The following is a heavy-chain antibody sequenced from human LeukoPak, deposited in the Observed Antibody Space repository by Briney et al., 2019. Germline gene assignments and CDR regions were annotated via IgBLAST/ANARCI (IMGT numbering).Heavy chain of an antibody. CDR2: INSDASMT. Sequence: GSLRLSCVASGXTFGTHCMHWVRQAPGKGLVWVLRINSDASMTNYADSVKGRFTISRDNSKNTLHLQMNSLTAEDTAQYYCAKGGCSSTTCYLANPWGQGTLVTVSS. D-gene: IGHD2-2*01. CDR3: AKGGCSSTTCYLANP. J-gene: IGHJ5*02. CDR1: GXTFGTHC. V-gene: IGHV3-74*01.